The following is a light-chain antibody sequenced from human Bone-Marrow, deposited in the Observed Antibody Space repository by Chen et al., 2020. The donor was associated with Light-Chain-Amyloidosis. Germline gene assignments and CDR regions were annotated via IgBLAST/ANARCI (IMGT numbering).Light chain of an antibody. J-gene: IGLJ3*02. Sequence: QSALTHPASVSGSPGQSITLSCTVTSSDVGGYNYVSWYQHHPGEAPKLMIYEVSNRPSGVSNRFSGSKSGNTASLTISGLQAEDEADYYCSSFTSRSTRVFGGGTKLTVL. CDR3: SSFTSRSTRV. CDR1: SSDVGGYNY. CDR2: EVS. V-gene: IGLV2-14*01.